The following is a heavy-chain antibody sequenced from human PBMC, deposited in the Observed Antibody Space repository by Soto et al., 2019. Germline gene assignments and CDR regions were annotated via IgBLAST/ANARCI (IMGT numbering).Heavy chain of an antibody. V-gene: IGHV1-8*01. D-gene: IGHD6-19*01. Sequence: ASVKVSCKASGYTFTSYYINWVRQATGQGLEWMGWMNPNSGSTGYAQKFQGRVTITADESTSTAYMELSSLRSEDTAVYYCARDGIAVAGTSHYYYGMDVWGQGTTVTVSS. J-gene: IGHJ6*02. CDR1: GYTFTSYY. CDR2: MNPNSGST. CDR3: ARDGIAVAGTSHYYYGMDV.